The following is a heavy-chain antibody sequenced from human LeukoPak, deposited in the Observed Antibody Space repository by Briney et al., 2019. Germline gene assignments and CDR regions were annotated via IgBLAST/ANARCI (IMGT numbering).Heavy chain of an antibody. V-gene: IGHV3-23*01. CDR3: AKGYYGSGSYGWFDY. D-gene: IGHD3-10*01. CDR1: GFTFSSSA. CDR2: ISGSGDRT. Sequence: PGGSLRLSCAASGFTFSSSAMSWVRQAPGKGLNWVSTISGSGDRTYYADSVKGRFTISRDNSKNTLCLHMNSLRAEDTVVYSCAKGYYGSGSYGWFDYWGQGTLVTVSS. J-gene: IGHJ4*02.